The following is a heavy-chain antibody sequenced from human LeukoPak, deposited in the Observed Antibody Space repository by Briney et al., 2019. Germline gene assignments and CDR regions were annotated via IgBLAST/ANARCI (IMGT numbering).Heavy chain of an antibody. J-gene: IGHJ4*02. D-gene: IGHD3-10*01. CDR3: ARSGREVRGVIGYYFDY. V-gene: IGHV3-30-3*01. Sequence: PGGSLRLSCAASGFTFNNYAMHWVRQAPGKGLEWVTVLSYDGNNDHYADSVKGRFTISRDNSKNTLYLQMNSLRAEDTAVYYCARSGREVRGVIGYYFDYWGQGTLVTVS. CDR2: LSYDGNND. CDR1: GFTFNNYA.